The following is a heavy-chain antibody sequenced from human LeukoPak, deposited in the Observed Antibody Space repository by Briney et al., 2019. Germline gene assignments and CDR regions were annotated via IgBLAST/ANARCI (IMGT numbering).Heavy chain of an antibody. CDR2: IYYSGST. CDR3: ARELAYYYGSGSYYKVYYYGMDV. CDR1: GGSISSSSYY. J-gene: IGHJ6*02. V-gene: IGHV4-39*07. Sequence: PSETLSLTCTVSGGSISSSSYYWGWIRQPPGKGLEWIGSIYYSGSTYYNPSLKSRVTISVDTSKNQFSLKLSSVTAADTAVYYCARELAYYYGSGSYYKVYYYGMDVWGQGTTVTVSS. D-gene: IGHD3-10*01.